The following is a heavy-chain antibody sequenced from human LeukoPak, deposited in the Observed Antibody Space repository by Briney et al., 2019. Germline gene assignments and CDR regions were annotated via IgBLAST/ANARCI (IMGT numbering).Heavy chain of an antibody. CDR2: ISYDGANK. CDR3: ARAYSRTAIDY. CDR1: GFTFSSYA. D-gene: IGHD2-21*01. J-gene: IGHJ4*02. Sequence: GRSLRLSCAASGFTFSSYAMHWVRQAPGEGLEWVAVISYDGANKYYADSVKGRFTFSRDNSKSTLYLQMNSLRAEDTAVYYCARAYSRTAIDYWGQGTLVTVSS. V-gene: IGHV3-30*04.